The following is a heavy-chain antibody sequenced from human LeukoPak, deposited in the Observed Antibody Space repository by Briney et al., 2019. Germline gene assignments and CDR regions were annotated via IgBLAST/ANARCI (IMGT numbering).Heavy chain of an antibody. CDR2: IYHSGST. D-gene: IGHD6-13*01. CDR1: GGSISSGGYS. V-gene: IGHV4-30-2*01. CDR3: ARGIASAGTGRNWFDP. J-gene: IGHJ5*02. Sequence: SETLSLTCAVSGGSISSGGYSWSWIRQPPGKGLEWIGYIYHSGSTYYNPSLKSRVTISVDRSKNQFSLKLSSVTAADTAVYYCARGIASAGTGRNWFDPWGQGSLVTVCS.